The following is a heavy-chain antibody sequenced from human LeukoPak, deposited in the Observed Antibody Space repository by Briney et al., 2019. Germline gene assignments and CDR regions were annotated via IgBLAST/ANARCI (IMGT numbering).Heavy chain of an antibody. Sequence: PSETLSLTCTVSGGSISSSSYYWSWIRQPPGKGLEWIGYIYYSGSTNYNPSLKSRVTISVDTSKNQFSLKLSSVTAADTAVYYCARSPGDDYVWGSYRSFDYWGQGTLVTVSS. J-gene: IGHJ4*02. CDR2: IYYSGST. CDR3: ARSPGDDYVWGSYRSFDY. D-gene: IGHD3-16*02. CDR1: GGSISSSSYY. V-gene: IGHV4-61*05.